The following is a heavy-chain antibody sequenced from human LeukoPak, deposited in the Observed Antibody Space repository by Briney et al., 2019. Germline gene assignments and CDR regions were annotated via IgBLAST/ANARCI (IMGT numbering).Heavy chain of an antibody. D-gene: IGHD3-9*01. CDR3: XXXXXXYDXLTXXPYYFDX. V-gene: IGHV5-51*01. CDR2: IYXGDSDT. Sequence: GESLKISCKGSGYSFTSYWIGWVRQMPGKGLEWMGIIYXGDSDTRYSPSFQGQVTISADKSISTAYLQWSSLKASDTAMYYCXXXXXXYDXLTXXPYYFDXWGQGTLVTVSS. CDR1: GYSFTSYW. J-gene: IGHJ4*02.